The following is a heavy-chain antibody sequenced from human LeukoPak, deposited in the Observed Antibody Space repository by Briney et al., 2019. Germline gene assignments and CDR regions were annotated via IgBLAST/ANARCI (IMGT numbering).Heavy chain of an antibody. Sequence: PSETLSLTCTVSGGSISSGDYYWRWIRQPPGKGLEWIGYIYYSGSPYSNPSLKSRLTISVDTSKNQFSLKLSSVTAADTAVYYCANNGGDGHYFDYWGQGTLVTVSS. CDR1: GGSISSGDYY. J-gene: IGHJ4*02. CDR3: ANNGGDGHYFDY. V-gene: IGHV4-31*03. D-gene: IGHD5-24*01. CDR2: IYYSGSP.